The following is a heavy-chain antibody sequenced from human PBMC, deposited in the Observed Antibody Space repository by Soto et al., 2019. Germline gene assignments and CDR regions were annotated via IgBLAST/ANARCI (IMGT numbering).Heavy chain of an antibody. D-gene: IGHD6-19*01. J-gene: IGHJ5*02. CDR2: IYYNGNT. Sequence: PSETLSLTCTVSNGAMNSGTSYWDWIRQPPGKGLEWIGNIYYNGNTLYNPSLGSRVRISLDTSKNQFSLTLRSVTAADSAVYYCARTADNWFAPRGQGTLVTVSS. V-gene: IGHV4-39*01. CDR3: ARTADNWFAP. CDR1: NGAMNSGTSY.